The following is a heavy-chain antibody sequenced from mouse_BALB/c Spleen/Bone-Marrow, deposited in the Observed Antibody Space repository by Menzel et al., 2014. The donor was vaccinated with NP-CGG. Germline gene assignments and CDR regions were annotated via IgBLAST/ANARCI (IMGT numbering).Heavy chain of an antibody. V-gene: IGHV1-67*01. Sequence: VPLQQSGPELVRPGVSVKLSCKGSGYTFTDYAMHWVEQSHATGLEWIGVIRTYSGNTNYNQKCKGKATRTVDKSDSTANMELARVTTEDSASKYCARGSYYDSTWFADWGQGTLVTVPA. D-gene: IGHD2-4*01. CDR3: ARGSYYDSTWFAD. J-gene: IGHJ3*01. CDR2: IRTYSGNT. CDR1: GYTFTDYA.